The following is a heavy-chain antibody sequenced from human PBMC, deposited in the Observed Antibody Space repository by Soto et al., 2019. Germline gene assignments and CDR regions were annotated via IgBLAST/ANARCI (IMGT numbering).Heavy chain of an antibody. CDR1: GFTFNTHW. D-gene: IGHD1-26*01. J-gene: IGHJ4*02. V-gene: IGHV3-74*01. CDR3: ARGGAMGVDY. CDR2: IYFDGITT. Sequence: EVQLVESGGGVVQPGGSLRLSCTASGFTFNTHWMHWVRQAPGKGLVWVSRIYFDGITTNYADSVKGRFTVSSDNAKHTVYLHVNTLRAEDTAVYYCARGGAMGVDYWGQGTLVTVS.